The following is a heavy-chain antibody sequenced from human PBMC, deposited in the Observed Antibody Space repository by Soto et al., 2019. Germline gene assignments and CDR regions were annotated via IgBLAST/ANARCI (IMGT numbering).Heavy chain of an antibody. Sequence: SSETLSLTCTVSGGSISSSSYYWGWIRQPPGKGLEWIGSIYYSGSTYYNPSLKSRVTISVDTSKNQFSLKLSSVTAADTAVYYCARWTVTTHGWFDPWGQGTLVTVSS. CDR1: GGSISSSSYY. D-gene: IGHD4-17*01. CDR2: IYYSGST. J-gene: IGHJ5*02. V-gene: IGHV4-39*01. CDR3: ARWTVTTHGWFDP.